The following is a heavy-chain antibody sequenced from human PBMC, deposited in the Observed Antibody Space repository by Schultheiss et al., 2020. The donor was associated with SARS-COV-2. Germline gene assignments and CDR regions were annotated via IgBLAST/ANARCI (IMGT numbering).Heavy chain of an antibody. V-gene: IGHV3-30*02. CDR1: GFTFSSYG. Sequence: GGSLRLSCAASGFTFSSYGMHWVRQAPGKGLEWVAFIRYDGSNKYYADSVKGRFTISRDNAKNSLYLQMNSLRDEDTAVYYCARDGSLMDVWGQGTTVTVSS. J-gene: IGHJ6*02. CDR3: ARDGSLMDV. CDR2: IRYDGSNK.